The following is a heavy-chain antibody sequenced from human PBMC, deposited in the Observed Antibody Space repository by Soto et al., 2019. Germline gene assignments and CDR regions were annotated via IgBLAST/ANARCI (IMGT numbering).Heavy chain of an antibody. CDR1: GFTFSNYA. CDR3: AGSDSGGINWFDP. D-gene: IGHD2-21*02. J-gene: IGHJ5*02. Sequence: QVRLVESGGGVVQPGRSLTLSCAASGFTFSNYAMHWIRQAPGKGLEWVALISSDGSSKFYADYVKGRLTISRDNSMKTLYLQLNSLRAEETALYYCAGSDSGGINWFDPWGQGPLVIVSS. CDR2: ISSDGSSK. V-gene: IGHV3-30-3*01.